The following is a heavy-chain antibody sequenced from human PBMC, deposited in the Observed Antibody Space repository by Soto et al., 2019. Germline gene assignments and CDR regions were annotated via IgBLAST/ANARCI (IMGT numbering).Heavy chain of an antibody. CDR3: ALEERYVAHVDY. D-gene: IGHD1-1*01. J-gene: IGHJ4*02. CDR2: INSDASDT. V-gene: IGHV3-74*01. Sequence: VQLVESGGGLVQPGGSLRLSCAASGFTFSKHWMHWVRQAPGKGLVWVARINSDASDTASADSVKGRFTISRDNAKDTLYLQMNSLRIEYTAVYYCALEERYVAHVDYWGQGTPFTVSS. CDR1: GFTFSKHW.